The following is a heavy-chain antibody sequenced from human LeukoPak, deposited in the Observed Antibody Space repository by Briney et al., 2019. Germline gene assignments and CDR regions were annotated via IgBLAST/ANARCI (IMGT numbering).Heavy chain of an antibody. J-gene: IGHJ4*02. CDR3: AKRVQGNTGPFHC. CDR1: GFTFSSYG. CDR2: ISGRGDNT. D-gene: IGHD4-23*01. Sequence: GGSLRLSCAASGFTFSSYGIHWVRQAPGEGLEWVSGISGRGDNTYYADSVKGRFTISRDNSKNTLRLQMNSLRDEDTAVYYCAKRVQGNTGPFHCWGQGTLASVSS. V-gene: IGHV3-23*01.